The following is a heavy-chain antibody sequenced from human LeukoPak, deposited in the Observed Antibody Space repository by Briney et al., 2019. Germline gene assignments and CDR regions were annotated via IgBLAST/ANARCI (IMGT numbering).Heavy chain of an antibody. Sequence: PSGTLSLTCSVSGGPITTSSYYWGWIRQSPEKGLEWIGSIYYTGGTFYSPSLKSRVTISVDTSKNQFSLKLSSVTAADTAVYYCARHGGTRVTLVEVYYFDYWGQGTLVTVSS. V-gene: IGHV4-39*01. CDR2: IYYTGGT. D-gene: IGHD4-11*01. CDR3: ARHGGTRVTLVEVYYFDY. CDR1: GGPITTSSYY. J-gene: IGHJ4*02.